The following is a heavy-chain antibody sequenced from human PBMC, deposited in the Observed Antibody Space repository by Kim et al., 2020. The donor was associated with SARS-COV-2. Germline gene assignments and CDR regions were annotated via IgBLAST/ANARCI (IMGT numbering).Heavy chain of an antibody. J-gene: IGHJ3*02. CDR3: ARRPVRVVVIWAMAFDI. V-gene: IGHV4-34*01. D-gene: IGHD2-21*01. Sequence: RKSRVTISVDTSKNQFSLKLSSVAAADTAVYYCARRPVRVVVIWAMAFDIWGQGTMVTVSS.